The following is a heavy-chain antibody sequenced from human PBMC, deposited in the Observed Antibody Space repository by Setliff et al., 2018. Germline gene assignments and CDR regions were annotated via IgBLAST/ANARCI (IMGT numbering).Heavy chain of an antibody. J-gene: IGHJ4*02. CDR2: IYHSGST. Sequence: SETLFLTCAVSGYSISSGYYWGWIRQPPGKGLEWIGSIYHSGSTYYNPSLKSRVTISVDTSKNQFSLKLSSVTAADTAVYYCARQDFPHRKCGGDCYEAQSIDYWGQGTLVTVSS. CDR3: ARQDFPHRKCGGDCYEAQSIDY. D-gene: IGHD2-21*02. CDR1: GYSISSGYY. V-gene: IGHV4-38-2*01.